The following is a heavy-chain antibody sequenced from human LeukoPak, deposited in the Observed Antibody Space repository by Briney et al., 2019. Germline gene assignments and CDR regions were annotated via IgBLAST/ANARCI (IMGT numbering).Heavy chain of an antibody. CDR3: ARSLGVRGYYMDV. J-gene: IGHJ6*03. CDR2: INPSGGST. CDR1: GYTFTSYY. D-gene: IGHD3-10*02. Sequence: ASVKVSCKASGYTFTSYYMHWVRQAPGQGLEWMGIINPSGGSTSYAQKFQGRVTMTRDMSTSTVYMELSSLRSEDTAVYYCARSLGVRGYYMDVWGKGTTVTISS. V-gene: IGHV1-46*01.